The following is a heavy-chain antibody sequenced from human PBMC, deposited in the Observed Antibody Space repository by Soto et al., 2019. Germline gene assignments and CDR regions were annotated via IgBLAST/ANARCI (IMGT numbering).Heavy chain of an antibody. V-gene: IGHV2-5*02. J-gene: IGHJ5*02. D-gene: IGHD2-2*01. CDR1: GFSLSTSGVA. CDR2: FYWDDDE. Sequence: ITLKESGPALVKPTQTLTLTCTFSGFSLSTSGVAVGWIRQPPGKALEWLALFYWDDDERYSPSLRSRLTITKDTSRNQVVLTMTNMDPVDTATYYCVHLTIDCINTDCYNWFDPWGQGTLVTVSS. CDR3: VHLTIDCINTDCYNWFDP.